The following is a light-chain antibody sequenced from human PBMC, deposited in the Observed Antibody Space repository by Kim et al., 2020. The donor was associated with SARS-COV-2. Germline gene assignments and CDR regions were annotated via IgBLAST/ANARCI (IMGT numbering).Light chain of an antibody. CDR2: DAS. V-gene: IGKV3-11*01. J-gene: IGKJ5*01. CDR1: QSVSSY. Sequence: PGERATLSCRASQSVSSYLAWYQQKPGQAPRLLIYDASNRATGIPARFSGSGSGTDFTLTISSLEPEDFAVYYCQQRSNWPSFGQGTRLEIK. CDR3: QQRSNWPS.